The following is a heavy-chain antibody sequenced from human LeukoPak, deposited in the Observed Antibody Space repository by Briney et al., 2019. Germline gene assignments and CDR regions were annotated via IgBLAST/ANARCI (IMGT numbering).Heavy chain of an antibody. CDR3: ARGLSGYYGSFDY. CDR1: GYSISSGYY. J-gene: IGHJ4*02. D-gene: IGHD3-22*01. CDR2: IYHSGST. Sequence: SETLSLTCTVSGYSISSGYYWGWIRQPPGKGLEWIGSIYHSGSTYYNPSLKSRVTISVDTSKNQFSLKLSSVTAADTAVYYCARGLSGYYGSFDYWGQGTLVTASS. V-gene: IGHV4-38-2*02.